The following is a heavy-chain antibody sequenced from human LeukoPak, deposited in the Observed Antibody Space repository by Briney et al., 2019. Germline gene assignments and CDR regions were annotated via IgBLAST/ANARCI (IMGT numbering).Heavy chain of an antibody. V-gene: IGHV3-7*01. CDR1: GFTFSSYW. Sequence: GGSLRLSCAASGFTFSSYWMSWVRQAPGKGLEWVANIKQDGSAKYYVDSVKGRLTSSRDNAKNSLYLQMKSLRAEDTAGYYGARESVNSMRATRGYFDYWGQGTLVTVSS. CDR2: IKQDGSAK. J-gene: IGHJ4*02. D-gene: IGHD1-26*01. CDR3: ARESVNSMRATRGYFDY.